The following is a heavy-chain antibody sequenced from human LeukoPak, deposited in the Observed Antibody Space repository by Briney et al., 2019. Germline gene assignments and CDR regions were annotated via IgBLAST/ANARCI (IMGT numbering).Heavy chain of an antibody. CDR2: INSDGGNT. CDR1: GFTFCTYW. D-gene: IGHD6-13*01. CDR3: AREAYSNYAYDM. Sequence: PGGSLRLSCAASGFTFCTYWIHWVRQAPGKGLVWVSRINSDGGNTVYADSAKGRFTISRDNVKNTVYLQMNSLRAEDTAVYYCAREAYSNYAYDMWGQGTMVIVSS. V-gene: IGHV3-74*01. J-gene: IGHJ3*02.